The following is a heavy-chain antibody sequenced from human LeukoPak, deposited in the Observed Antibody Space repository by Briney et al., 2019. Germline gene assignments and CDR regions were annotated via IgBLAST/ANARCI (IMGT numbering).Heavy chain of an antibody. CDR1: GGSISSYY. CDR3: ARRAVGATFRGAFDI. D-gene: IGHD1-26*01. Sequence: SETLSLTCTVSGGSISSYYWSWIRQPAGKGLEWIGRIYTSGSTNYNPSLKSRVTISVDTSKNQFSLKLSSVTAADTAVYYCARRAVGATFRGAFDIWGQGTMVTVSS. V-gene: IGHV4-4*07. CDR2: IYTSGST. J-gene: IGHJ3*02.